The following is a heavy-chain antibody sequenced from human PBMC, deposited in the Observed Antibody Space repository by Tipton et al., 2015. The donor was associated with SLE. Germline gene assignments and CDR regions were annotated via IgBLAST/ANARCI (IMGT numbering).Heavy chain of an antibody. D-gene: IGHD4-11*01. J-gene: IGHJ4*02. CDR1: GGSIRNYF. V-gene: IGHV4-59*01. CDR3: ARERYSRYFDY. Sequence: TLSLTCTVSGGSIRNYFWHWIRQSPGKGLEWIGYIYYSGNTKYNPSLKSRVTISVDTSKNQFSLKLSSVTAADTAVYYCARERYSRYFDYWAQGTLVTVSS. CDR2: IYYSGNT.